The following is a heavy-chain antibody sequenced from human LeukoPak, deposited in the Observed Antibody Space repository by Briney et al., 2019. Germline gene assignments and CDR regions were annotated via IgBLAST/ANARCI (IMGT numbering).Heavy chain of an antibody. J-gene: IGHJ4*02. Sequence: GGSLRLSCEASGDTFTTYAMSWVRQAPGKGLEWVSAISGSGDTTYYADPVKGRFTISRDNSKNTLYLQVNSLRAEDTAVYYCASRGYWGQGTLVTVSS. CDR3: ASRGY. CDR2: ISGSGDTT. V-gene: IGHV3-23*01. CDR1: GDTFTTYA.